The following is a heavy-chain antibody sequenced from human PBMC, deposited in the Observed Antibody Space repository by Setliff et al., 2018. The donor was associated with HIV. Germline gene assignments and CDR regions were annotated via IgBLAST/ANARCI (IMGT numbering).Heavy chain of an antibody. V-gene: IGHV4-39*01. CDR1: GGSISSSSYY. Sequence: SETLSLTCTVSGGSISSSSYYWGWIRQRPGKGLEWIGSIYYSGSTYYNPPLKSRVTISVDTSKNQFSLKLSSVTAADTAVYYCAGRGLGYCSGGSCYGGDYWGQGTLVTVPQ. CDR3: AGRGLGYCSGGSCYGGDY. J-gene: IGHJ4*02. D-gene: IGHD2-15*01. CDR2: IYYSGST.